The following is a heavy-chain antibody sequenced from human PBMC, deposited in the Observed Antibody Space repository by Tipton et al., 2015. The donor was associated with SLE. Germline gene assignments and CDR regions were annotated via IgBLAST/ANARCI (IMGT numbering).Heavy chain of an antibody. CDR1: GGSISNASYY. V-gene: IGHV4-61*02. J-gene: IGHJ5*02. D-gene: IGHD2-2*01. CDR3: ARFIYYQLLSWFDP. Sequence: TLSLTCTVSGGSISNASYYWSWIRQPAGRGLEWIGRIYNRGSTNYNPSLNSRVTISVDTSKNQFSLKLSSVTAADTAVYYCARFIYYQLLSWFDPWGQGTLVTVSS. CDR2: IYNRGST.